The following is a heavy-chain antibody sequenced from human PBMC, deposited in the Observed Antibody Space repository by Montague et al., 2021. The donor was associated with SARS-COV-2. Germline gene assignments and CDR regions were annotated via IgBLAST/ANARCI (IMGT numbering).Heavy chain of an antibody. CDR2: ISRSGSII. CDR1: GFTFSSYE. D-gene: IGHD6-13*01. CDR3: AREYIEAAGHGNDY. J-gene: IGHJ4*02. Sequence: SLRLSCAASGFTFSSYEMNWVRQAPGKGLEWVSYISRSGSIIYYADSVKGRFTISRDNAKNSLYLQMNSLRAEDTAVYYRAREYIEAAGHGNDYWGQGTPVTVSS. V-gene: IGHV3-48*03.